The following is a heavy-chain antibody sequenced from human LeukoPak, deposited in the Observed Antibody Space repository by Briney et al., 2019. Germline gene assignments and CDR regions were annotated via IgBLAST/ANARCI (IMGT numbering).Heavy chain of an antibody. V-gene: IGHV1-2*02. CDR1: GYTFTGYY. CDR2: INPNSGGT. CDR3: ARKHCSGGSCLDY. J-gene: IGHJ4*02. Sequence: GASVKVSCKASGYTFTGYYMHWVRQAPGQGLEWMGWINPNSGGTNYAQKFQGRVTMTRDTSISTAYMELRSLRSDDTAVYYCARKHCSGGSCLDYWGQGTLVTVSS. D-gene: IGHD2-15*01.